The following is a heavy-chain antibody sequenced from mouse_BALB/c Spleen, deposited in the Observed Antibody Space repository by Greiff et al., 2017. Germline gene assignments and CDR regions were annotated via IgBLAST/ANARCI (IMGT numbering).Heavy chain of an antibody. CDR1: GYTFTDYV. CDR2: IYPGSGST. V-gene: IGHV1-77*01. Sequence: QVQLKQSGPELVKPGASVKMSCKASGYTFTDYVISWVKQRTGQGLEWIGEIYPGSGSTYYNEKFKGKATLTADKSSNTAYMQLSSLTSEDSAVYFCARGGYDAMDYWGQGTSVTVSS. J-gene: IGHJ4*01. CDR3: ARGGYDAMDY.